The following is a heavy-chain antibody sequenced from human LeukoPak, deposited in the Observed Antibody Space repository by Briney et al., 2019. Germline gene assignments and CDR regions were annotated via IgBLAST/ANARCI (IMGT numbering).Heavy chain of an antibody. V-gene: IGHV4-39*07. Sequence: SETLSLTCTVSGGSISSSSYYWGWTRQPPGKGLEWIGSIYYSGSTYYNPSLKSRVTISVDTSKNQFSLKLSSVTAADTAVYYCASKSVDTAMWTFDYWGQGTLVTVSS. CDR2: IYYSGST. CDR3: ASKSVDTAMWTFDY. CDR1: GGSISSSSYY. J-gene: IGHJ4*02. D-gene: IGHD5-18*01.